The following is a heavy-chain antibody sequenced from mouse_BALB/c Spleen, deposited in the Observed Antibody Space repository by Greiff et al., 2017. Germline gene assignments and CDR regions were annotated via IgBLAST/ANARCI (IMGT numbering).Heavy chain of an antibody. D-gene: IGHD2-4*01. V-gene: IGHV1S81*02. J-gene: IGHJ3*01. CDR2: INPSNGGT. CDR1: GYTFTSYY. Sequence: QVQLQQPGAELVKPGASVKLSCKASGYTFTSYYMYWVKQRPGQGLEWIGGINPSNGGTNFNEKFKSKATLTVDKSSSTAYMQLSSLTSEDSAVYDCTRSGGYDYPFAYWGQGTLVTVSA. CDR3: TRSGGYDYPFAY.